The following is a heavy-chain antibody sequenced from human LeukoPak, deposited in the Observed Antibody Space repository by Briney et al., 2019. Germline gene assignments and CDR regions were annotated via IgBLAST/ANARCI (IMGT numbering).Heavy chain of an antibody. CDR1: GGSISSFY. CDR2: FYYSGST. V-gene: IGHV4-59*12. D-gene: IGHD3-9*01. CDR3: ARGPRDILTGYRGVYYFDY. Sequence: SETLSLTCTVSGGSISSFYWSWIRQPPGKGLEWIGYFYYSGSTNYNPSLKSRVTISVDTSKNQFSLKLSSVTAADTAVYYCARGPRDILTGYRGVYYFDYWGQGTLVTVSS. J-gene: IGHJ4*02.